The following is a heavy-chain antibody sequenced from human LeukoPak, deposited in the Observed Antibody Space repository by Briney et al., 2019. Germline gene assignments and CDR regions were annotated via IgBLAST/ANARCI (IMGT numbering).Heavy chain of an antibody. J-gene: IGHJ5*02. CDR1: GFTFSSYS. V-gene: IGHV3-21*01. CDR2: ISSSSSYI. Sequence: GSLRLSCAASGFTFSSYSMNWVRQGPGKGLEWVSSISSSSSYIYYADSVKGRFTISRDNAKNSLYLQMNSLRAEDTAVYYCARDRGSGWYQNWFDPWGQGTLVTVSS. D-gene: IGHD6-19*01. CDR3: ARDRGSGWYQNWFDP.